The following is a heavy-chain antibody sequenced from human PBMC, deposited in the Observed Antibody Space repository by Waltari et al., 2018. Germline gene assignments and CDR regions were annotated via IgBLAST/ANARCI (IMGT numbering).Heavy chain of an antibody. CDR1: GGSFSGYY. D-gene: IGHD6-19*01. CDR3: ARQFSSGWYSEY. J-gene: IGHJ4*02. CDR2: INHSGST. V-gene: IGHV4-34*01. Sequence: QVQLQQWGAGLLKPSETLSLTSAVDGGSFSGYYWSWIRQSPGKGLEWIGEINHSGSTNYNPSLKSRVTISVDTSKNQFSLKVSSVTAADTAVYYCARQFSSGWYSEYWGQGTLVTVSS.